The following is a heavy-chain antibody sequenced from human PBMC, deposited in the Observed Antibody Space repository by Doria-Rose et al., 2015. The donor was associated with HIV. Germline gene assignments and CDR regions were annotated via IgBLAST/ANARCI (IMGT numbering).Heavy chain of an antibody. CDR1: GVSLSSPGMG. CDR3: ARIKSGRWYHKYYFDF. CDR2: IFSDDER. D-gene: IGHD6-13*01. J-gene: IGHJ4*02. Sequence: QITLKESGPVLVKPTETLTLTCTVSGVSLSSPGMGVSWIRQPPGKALEWLANIFSDDERSYKTSLTSRLTISRGTSRSQVVLTMTDMDPVDTATYYCARIKSGRWYHKYYFDFWGQGTLVIVSA. V-gene: IGHV2-26*01.